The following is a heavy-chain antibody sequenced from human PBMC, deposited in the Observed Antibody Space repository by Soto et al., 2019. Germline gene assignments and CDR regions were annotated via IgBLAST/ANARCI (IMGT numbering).Heavy chain of an antibody. CDR1: GFTFSSYS. CDR2: ISSSSSYI. V-gene: IGHV3-21*01. Sequence: PGGSLRLSCAASGFTFSSYSMNWVRQAPGKGLEWVSSISSSSSYIYYADSVKGRFTISRDNAKNSLYLQMNSLRAEDTAVYYCAREVVVVVPAATRVYNWFDSWGQGTLVTVSS. J-gene: IGHJ5*01. D-gene: IGHD2-2*01. CDR3: AREVVVVVPAATRVYNWFDS.